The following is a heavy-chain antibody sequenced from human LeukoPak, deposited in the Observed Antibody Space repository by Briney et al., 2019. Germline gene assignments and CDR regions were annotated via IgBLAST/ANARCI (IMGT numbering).Heavy chain of an antibody. V-gene: IGHV3-30*02. J-gene: IGHJ4*02. D-gene: IGHD2-2*01. CDR3: AKDSGFYCSSTSCSDPDY. CDR1: GFTFSSYG. CDR2: IRYDGSNK. Sequence: GGSLRLSCAASGFTFSSYGMRWVRQAPGKGLEWVPFIRYDGSNKYYADSVKGRFTISRDNSKNTLYLQMNSLRAEDTAVYYCAKDSGFYCSSTSCSDPDYWGQGTLVTVSS.